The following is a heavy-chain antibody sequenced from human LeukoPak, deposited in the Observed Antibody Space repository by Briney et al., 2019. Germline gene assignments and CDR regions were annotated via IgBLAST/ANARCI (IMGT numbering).Heavy chain of an antibody. Sequence: PGGSLRLSCAASGFTFSSYGMNWVRQAPGKGLEWVAVIAYEGIYKYYADSVKGRFTISRDNSKNALYLDMNNLRVEDTAVYYCAKDQQEFYYYYYGMDVWGQGTTVTVSS. J-gene: IGHJ6*02. CDR3: AKDQQEFYYYYYGMDV. CDR2: IAYEGIYK. CDR1: GFTFSSYG. D-gene: IGHD3-10*01. V-gene: IGHV3-30*18.